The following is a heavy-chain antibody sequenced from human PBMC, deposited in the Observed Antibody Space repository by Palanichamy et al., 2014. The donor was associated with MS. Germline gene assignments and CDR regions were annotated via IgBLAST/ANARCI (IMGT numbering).Heavy chain of an antibody. J-gene: IGHJ2*01. Sequence: ELRLVESGGGLVQPGGSLRLSCAASGVKLNNYHIHWVRQAPGKGLQWISSISPSSNFTSYADSAKGRFTVSRDDAQKSVFLQLNSLRDEDTSIYYCATHSDSKFSYFFDLWGRGTVVTVSS. CDR2: ISPSSNFT. D-gene: IGHD3-22*01. V-gene: IGHV3-21*01. CDR3: ATHSDSKFSYFFDL. CDR1: GVKLNNYH.